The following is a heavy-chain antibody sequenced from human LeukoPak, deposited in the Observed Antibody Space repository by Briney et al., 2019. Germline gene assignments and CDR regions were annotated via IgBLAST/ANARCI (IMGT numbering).Heavy chain of an antibody. J-gene: IGHJ4*02. CDR1: GFTFSSYA. CDR3: AKNGDAERWLQPKFVTH. D-gene: IGHD5-24*01. V-gene: IGHV3-30*04. Sequence: GRSLRLSCAASGFTFSSYAMHWVRQAPGKGLEWVAVISYDGSNNYYADSVKGRFTMPRDNSKNTLYLQMNSLRAEDTAVYYCAKNGDAERWLQPKFVTHWGQGTLVTVSS. CDR2: ISYDGSNN.